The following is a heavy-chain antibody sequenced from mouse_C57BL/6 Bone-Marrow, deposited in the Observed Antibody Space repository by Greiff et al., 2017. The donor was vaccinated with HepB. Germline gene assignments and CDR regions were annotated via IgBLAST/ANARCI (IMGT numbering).Heavy chain of an antibody. CDR3: IYDGYDEEGYYAMDY. V-gene: IGHV6-6*01. J-gene: IGHJ4*01. CDR1: GFTFSDAW. CDR2: IRNKANNHAT. D-gene: IGHD2-2*01. Sequence: EVKLVESGGGLVQPGGSMKLSCAASGFTFSDAWMDWVRQSPEKGLEWVAEIRNKANNHATYYAESVKGRFTISRDDSKSSVYLQMNSLRAEDTGIYYCIYDGYDEEGYYAMDYWGQGTSVTVSS.